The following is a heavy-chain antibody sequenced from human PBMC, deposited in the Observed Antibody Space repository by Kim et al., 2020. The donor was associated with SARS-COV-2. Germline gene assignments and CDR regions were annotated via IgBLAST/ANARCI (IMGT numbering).Heavy chain of an antibody. D-gene: IGHD4-17*01. J-gene: IGHJ4*02. V-gene: IGHV5-51*01. Sequence: YSPSFQGQVTIAADKSISTAYLQWSSLKASDTAMYYCARHRRVDGAYFDYWGQGTLVTVSS. CDR3: ARHRRVDGAYFDY.